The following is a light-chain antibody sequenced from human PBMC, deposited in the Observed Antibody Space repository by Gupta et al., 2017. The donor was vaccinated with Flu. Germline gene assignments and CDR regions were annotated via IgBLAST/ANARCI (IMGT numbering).Light chain of an antibody. CDR2: GNN. J-gene: IGLJ2*01. CDR1: SSNIGAGFD. Sequence: QSVLTQPPSVSGAPGQTVPLSCTGSSSNIGAGFDVNWYQQLPGTAPKLLIYGNNNRPSGVSDRFSGSKSGTSASLAITGLQAEDEADSYCQSYDSSLSGSDVVFGGGTKLTVL. CDR3: QSYDSSLSGSDVV. V-gene: IGLV1-40*01.